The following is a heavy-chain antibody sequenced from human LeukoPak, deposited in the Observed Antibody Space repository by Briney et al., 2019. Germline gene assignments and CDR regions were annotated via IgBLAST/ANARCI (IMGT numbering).Heavy chain of an antibody. CDR1: GFTFRSYW. J-gene: IGHJ4*02. D-gene: IGHD5-12*01. Sequence: PGGSLRLSCAASGFTFRSYWMSWVRQGPGKGLEWVANINQGGSVQYYMDSVKGRFTISRDDAKNSLYVQMNSLRDEDTAVYYCARVEYSGWNLEYWGQGTLVTVSS. V-gene: IGHV3-7*01. CDR3: ARVEYSGWNLEY. CDR2: INQGGSVQ.